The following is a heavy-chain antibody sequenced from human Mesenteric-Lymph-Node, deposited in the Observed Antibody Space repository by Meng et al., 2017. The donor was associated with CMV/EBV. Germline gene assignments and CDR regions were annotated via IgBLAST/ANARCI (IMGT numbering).Heavy chain of an antibody. V-gene: IGHV4-30-2*01. D-gene: IGHD3-10*01. Sequence: VSGGCVLNGDRSWGWVRQPPGRGLELLGSIFYTGSTYYTPSLKGRVTMSMDRSKNQFSLKLTSVAAADTAVYYCANDYGSGSYRFDYWGQGTLVTVSS. CDR3: ANDYGSGSYRFDY. J-gene: IGHJ4*02. CDR2: IFYTGST. CDR1: GGCVLNGDRS.